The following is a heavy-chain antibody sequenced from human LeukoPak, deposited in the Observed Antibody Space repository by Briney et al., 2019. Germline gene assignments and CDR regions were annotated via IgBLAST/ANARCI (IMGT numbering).Heavy chain of an antibody. J-gene: IGHJ6*02. Sequence: GGSLRLSCAASGFTFSSYAMHWVRQAPGKGLEWVAVIPYDGSNKYYADSVKGRFTISRDNSKNTLYLQMNSLRAEDTAVYYCARAGGFWSGYGMDVWGQGTTVTVSS. CDR3: ARAGGFWSGYGMDV. CDR1: GFTFSSYA. CDR2: IPYDGSNK. D-gene: IGHD3-3*01. V-gene: IGHV3-30-3*01.